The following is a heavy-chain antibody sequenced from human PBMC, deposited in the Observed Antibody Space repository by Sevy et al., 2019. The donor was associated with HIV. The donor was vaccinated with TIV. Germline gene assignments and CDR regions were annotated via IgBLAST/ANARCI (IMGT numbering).Heavy chain of an antibody. Sequence: GGSLRLSCAASGFTFSSYAMYWVRQAPGKGLEWVAVISYDGSNKYYADSVKGRFTISRDNSKNTLYLQMNSLRAEDTAVYYCARAFEWELLYFDYWGQGTLVTVSS. CDR3: ARAFEWELLYFDY. D-gene: IGHD1-26*01. V-gene: IGHV3-30*04. CDR1: GFTFSSYA. J-gene: IGHJ4*02. CDR2: ISYDGSNK.